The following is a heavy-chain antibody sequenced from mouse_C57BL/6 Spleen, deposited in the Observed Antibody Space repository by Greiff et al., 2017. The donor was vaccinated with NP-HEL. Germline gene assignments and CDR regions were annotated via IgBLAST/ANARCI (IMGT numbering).Heavy chain of an antibody. CDR2: ISSGGSYT. CDR3: ARTTYYSNFYAMDY. D-gene: IGHD2-5*01. Sequence: EVNVVESGGDLVKPGGSLKLSCAASGFTFSSYGMSWVRQTPDKRLEWVATISSGGSYTYYPDSVKGRFTISRDNAKNTLYLQMSSLKSEDTAMYYCARTTYYSNFYAMDYWGQGTSVTVSS. CDR1: GFTFSSYG. J-gene: IGHJ4*01. V-gene: IGHV5-6*01.